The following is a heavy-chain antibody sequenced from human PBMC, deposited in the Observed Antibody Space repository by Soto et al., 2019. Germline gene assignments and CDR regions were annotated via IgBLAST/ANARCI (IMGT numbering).Heavy chain of an antibody. CDR1: GGSISSYY. J-gene: IGHJ6*03. CDR3: ARDRYSGYDGPYYYYYMDV. V-gene: IGHV4-59*01. Sequence: SETLSLTCTVSGGSISSYYWSWIRQPPGKGLEWIGYIYYSGSTNYNPSLKSRVTISVDTSKNQFSLKLSSVTAADTAVYYFARDRYSGYDGPYYYYYMDVWGKGTTVTVSS. D-gene: IGHD5-12*01. CDR2: IYYSGST.